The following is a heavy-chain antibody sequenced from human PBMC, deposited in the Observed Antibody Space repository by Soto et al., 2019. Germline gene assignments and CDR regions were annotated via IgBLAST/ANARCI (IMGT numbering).Heavy chain of an antibody. J-gene: IGHJ6*02. Sequence: PXETLSLTCAVYGGSFSGYYWSWIRQPPGKGLEWIGEINHSGSTNYNPSLKSRVTISVDTSKNQFSLKLSSVTAAGTAVYYVAASRPYYGMDVWGQGTTVTVSS. CDR3: AASRPYYGMDV. D-gene: IGHD6-6*01. CDR1: GGSFSGYY. CDR2: INHSGST. V-gene: IGHV4-34*01.